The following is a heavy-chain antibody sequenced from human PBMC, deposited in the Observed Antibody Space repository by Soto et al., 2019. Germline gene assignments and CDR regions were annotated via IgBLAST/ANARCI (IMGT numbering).Heavy chain of an antibody. D-gene: IGHD6-6*01. V-gene: IGHV1-2*04. Sequence: ASVKVSCKASGYTFTGYYMHWVRQAPGQGLEWMGCINPNSGGTNYAQKFQGWVTMTRDTSSSTAYMELSRLRSDDTAVYYCARDGSIAARHFDYWGQGTLVTVSS. CDR1: GYTFTGYY. CDR3: ARDGSIAARHFDY. CDR2: INPNSGGT. J-gene: IGHJ4*02.